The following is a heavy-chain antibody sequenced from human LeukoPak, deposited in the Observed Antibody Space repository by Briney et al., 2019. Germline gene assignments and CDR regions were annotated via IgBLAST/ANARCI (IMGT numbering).Heavy chain of an antibody. J-gene: IGHJ4*02. V-gene: IGHV4-30-4*01. D-gene: IGHD3-3*01. Sequence: NPSQTLSLTCTVSGGSISSGDYYWSWIRQPPGKGLEWIGYIYYSESTYYNPSLKSRVTISVDTSKNQFSLKLSSVTAADTAVYYCARAQGYYDFWSGYYARLDFVDYWGQGTLVTVSS. CDR3: ARAQGYYDFWSGYYARLDFVDY. CDR1: GGSISSGDYY. CDR2: IYYSEST.